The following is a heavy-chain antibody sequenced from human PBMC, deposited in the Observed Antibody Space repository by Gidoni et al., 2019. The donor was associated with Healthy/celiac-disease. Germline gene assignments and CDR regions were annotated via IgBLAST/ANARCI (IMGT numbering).Heavy chain of an antibody. Sequence: QITLKESGPTLVKPTQTLTLTCTFSGFSLSTSGVGVGWIRQPPGKALEWLALIYWDDDKRYSPSLKSRLTITKDTSKNQVVLTMTNMDPVDTATYYCAHSVGDYGASYYYYGMDVWGQGTTVTVSS. D-gene: IGHD4-17*01. CDR2: IYWDDDK. J-gene: IGHJ6*02. CDR1: GFSLSTSGVG. V-gene: IGHV2-5*02. CDR3: AHSVGDYGASYYYYGMDV.